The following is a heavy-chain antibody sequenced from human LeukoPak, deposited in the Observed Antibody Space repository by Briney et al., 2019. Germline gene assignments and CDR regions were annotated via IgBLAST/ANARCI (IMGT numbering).Heavy chain of an antibody. CDR2: IIPIFGTA. CDR1: GGTFSSYA. D-gene: IGHD4-23*01. V-gene: IGHV1-69*13. CDR3: ARDKTVVTHNYYYGMDV. J-gene: IGHJ6*02. Sequence: SVKVSCKASGGTFSSYAISWVRQTPGQGLEWMGGIIPIFGTANYAQKFQGRVTITADESTSTAYMELSSLRSEDTAVYYCARDKTVVTHNYYYGMDVWGQGTSVTVSS.